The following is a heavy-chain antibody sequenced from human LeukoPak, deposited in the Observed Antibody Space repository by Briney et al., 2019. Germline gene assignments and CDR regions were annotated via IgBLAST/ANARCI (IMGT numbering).Heavy chain of an antibody. Sequence: PGGSLRLSCAASGFTFSSYGMHWVRQAPGKGLEGVAVIWYDGSNKYYADSVKGRFTISRDNSKNTLYLQMNSLRAEDTAVYYCARGGLSRYYYYMDVWGKGTTVTVSS. J-gene: IGHJ6*03. CDR2: IWYDGSNK. D-gene: IGHD6-25*01. V-gene: IGHV3-33*01. CDR3: ARGGLSRYYYYMDV. CDR1: GFTFSSYG.